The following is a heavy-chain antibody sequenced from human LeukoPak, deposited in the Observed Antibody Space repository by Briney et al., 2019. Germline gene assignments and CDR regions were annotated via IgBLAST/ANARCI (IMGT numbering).Heavy chain of an antibody. D-gene: IGHD6-19*01. V-gene: IGHV3-33*08. CDR3: AQPSGSQEGAFDI. CDR1: GFTFSSYS. Sequence: GGSLRLSCAASGFTFSSYSMNWVRQAPGKGLEWVAVIWYGGSNKYYADSVKGRFTISRDNSKNTLYLQMNSLRAEDTAVYYCAQPSGSQEGAFDIWGQGTMVTVSS. CDR2: IWYGGSNK. J-gene: IGHJ3*02.